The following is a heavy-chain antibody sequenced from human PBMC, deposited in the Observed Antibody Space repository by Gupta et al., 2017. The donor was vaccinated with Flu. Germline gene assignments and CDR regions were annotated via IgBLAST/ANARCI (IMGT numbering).Heavy chain of an antibody. Sequence: EMQLVEYGGGLVPHGGSLGFSCASSGFCFSSSYLQWVRQAPGEGLVWVARINPDGSSTTYAESVKGRFTISRDNAKNTLYLQMNSLGDDDTAVYYCATVTSGCWGQGTLVTVSS. J-gene: IGHJ4*02. CDR2: INPDGSST. CDR1: GFCFSSSY. CDR3: ATVTSGC. D-gene: IGHD4-17*01. V-gene: IGHV3-74*03.